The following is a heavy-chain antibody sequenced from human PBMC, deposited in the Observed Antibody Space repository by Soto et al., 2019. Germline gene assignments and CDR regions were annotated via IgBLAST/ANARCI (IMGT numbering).Heavy chain of an antibody. V-gene: IGHV1-69*01. Sequence: QVQLVQSGAEVKKPGSSVKVSCKASRDTFSKYACNWVRQAPGQGLEWMGWIIPIFSSTNYAEKFQGRVTITADESTNTAYMELRSLRFEDTAVYYCARGETYLGVWGQGTTVTVSS. D-gene: IGHD3-16*01. CDR3: ARGETYLGV. CDR2: IIPIFSST. J-gene: IGHJ6*02. CDR1: RDTFSKYA.